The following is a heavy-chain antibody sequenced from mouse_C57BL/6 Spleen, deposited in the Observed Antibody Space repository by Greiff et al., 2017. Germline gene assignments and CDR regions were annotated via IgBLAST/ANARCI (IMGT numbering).Heavy chain of an antibody. D-gene: IGHD4-1*01. J-gene: IGHJ2*01. CDR3: ARRGGTGVDY. V-gene: IGHV5-12*01. CDR1: GFTFSDYY. Sequence: EVKLVESGGGLVQPGGSLKLSCAASGFTFSDYYMYWVRQTPEKRLEWVAYISNGGGSTYYPDTVKGRFTISRDNAKNTLYLQMSRLKSEDTAMYYCARRGGTGVDYWGQGTTLTVSS. CDR2: ISNGGGST.